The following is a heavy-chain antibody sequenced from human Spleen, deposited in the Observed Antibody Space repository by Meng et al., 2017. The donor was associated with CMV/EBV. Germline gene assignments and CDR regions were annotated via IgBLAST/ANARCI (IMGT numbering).Heavy chain of an antibody. Sequence: SVKVSCKASGYTFTGYYMHWVRQAPGQGLEWMGWINPNSGGTNYAQKFQGRVTMTRDTSISTAYMELSRLRSDDTAVYYCARELTTSRGMDVWGQGTTVTVSS. J-gene: IGHJ6*02. D-gene: IGHD4-11*01. CDR1: GYTFTGYY. CDR2: INPNSGGT. V-gene: IGHV1-2*02. CDR3: ARELTTSRGMDV.